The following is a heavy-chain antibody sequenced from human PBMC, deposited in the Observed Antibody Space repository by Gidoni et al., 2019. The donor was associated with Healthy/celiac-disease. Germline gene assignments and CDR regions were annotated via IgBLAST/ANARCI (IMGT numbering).Heavy chain of an antibody. CDR3: ARVYYDILTGPFDY. V-gene: IGHV3-33*01. J-gene: IGHJ4*02. CDR1: GFTFSSYG. CDR2: IWYDGSNK. Sequence: QVQLVESGGGVVQPGRSLRLSCAASGFTFSSYGMHWVRQAPGKGLEWWEVIWYDGSNKYYADSVKGRFTISRDNSKNTLYLQMNSLRAEDTAVYYWARVYYDILTGPFDYWGQGTLVTVSS. D-gene: IGHD3-9*01.